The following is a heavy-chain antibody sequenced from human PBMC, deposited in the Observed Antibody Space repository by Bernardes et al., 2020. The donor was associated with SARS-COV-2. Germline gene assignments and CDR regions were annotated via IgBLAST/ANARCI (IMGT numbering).Heavy chain of an antibody. CDR1: GFTFSSHA. Sequence: GGSLRLFCVPSGFTFSSHAMMWVRQAPGKGLEWVSAISISSISTYYADSVKGRFTISRDNSKNTLYLQMNSLRAEDTAVYYCAKDIPAAILGNFHHWGQGTLVTVSS. J-gene: IGHJ1*01. D-gene: IGHD2-2*02. CDR3: AKDIPAAILGNFHH. CDR2: ISISSIST. V-gene: IGHV3-23*01.